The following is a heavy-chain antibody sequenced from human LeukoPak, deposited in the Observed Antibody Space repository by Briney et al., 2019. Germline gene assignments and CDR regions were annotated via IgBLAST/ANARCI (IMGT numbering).Heavy chain of an antibody. D-gene: IGHD5-18*01. CDR1: GFIFSTYE. Sequence: GGSLRLSCAASGFIFSTYEVNWVRQAPGRGREWVSYISSSGDTIFYADCVKGRFTITRGNAKNSLYLQMNSMRAEDTAVYYCARDQSMVMDYWGQGTLVTVSS. CDR2: ISSSGDTI. CDR3: ARDQSMVMDY. J-gene: IGHJ4*02. V-gene: IGHV3-48*03.